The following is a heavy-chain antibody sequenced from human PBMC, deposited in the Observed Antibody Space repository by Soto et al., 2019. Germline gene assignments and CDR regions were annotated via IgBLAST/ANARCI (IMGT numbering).Heavy chain of an antibody. V-gene: IGHV4-39*07. Sequence: SETLSLTCSVSGDSISTSNYYWSWIRQPPGKGLEWIGEINHSGSTNYNPSLKSRVTISVDTSKNQFSLKLSSVTAADTAVYYCARGPVLRFLEWLSTDYYGMDVWGQGTTVTVSS. J-gene: IGHJ6*02. CDR2: INHSGST. CDR3: ARGPVLRFLEWLSTDYYGMDV. D-gene: IGHD3-3*01. CDR1: GDSISTSNYY.